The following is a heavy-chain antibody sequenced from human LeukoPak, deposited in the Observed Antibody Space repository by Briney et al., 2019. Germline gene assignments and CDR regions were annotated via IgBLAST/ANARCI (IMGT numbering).Heavy chain of an antibody. V-gene: IGHV4-34*01. Sequence: SETLSLTCTVSGGSISSYYWSWIRQPPGKGLEWIGEINHSGSTNYNPSLKSRVTISVDTSKNQFSLKLSSVTAADTAVYYCARGRGMVRGNFDYWGQGTLVTVSS. CDR3: ARGRGMVRGNFDY. D-gene: IGHD3-10*01. J-gene: IGHJ4*02. CDR1: GGSISSYY. CDR2: INHSGST.